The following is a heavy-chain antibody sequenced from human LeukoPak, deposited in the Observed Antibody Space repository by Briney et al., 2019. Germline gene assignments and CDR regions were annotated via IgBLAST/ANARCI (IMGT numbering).Heavy chain of an antibody. CDR1: GFTFSNHG. Sequence: GGSLRLSCAAPGFTFSNHGMNWFRKAPGKGLEWVSGISPSGDITYYADSVKGRFTISRDNSKNTLYLEVISLTAEDTAVYYCAKDDAWLRFGEWSQGTLVTVSS. D-gene: IGHD3-10*01. CDR3: AKDDAWLRFGE. V-gene: IGHV3-23*01. J-gene: IGHJ4*02. CDR2: ISPSGDIT.